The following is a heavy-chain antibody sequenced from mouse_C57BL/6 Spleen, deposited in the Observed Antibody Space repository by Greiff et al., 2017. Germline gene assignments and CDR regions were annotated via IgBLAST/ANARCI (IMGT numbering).Heavy chain of an antibody. D-gene: IGHD1-1*02. CDR1: GFSFNTYA. CDR2: IRSKSNNYAT. CDR3: VLLWYPRGAMDY. J-gene: IGHJ4*01. Sequence: EVQRVESGGGLVQPKGSLKLSCAASGFSFNTYAMNWVRQAPGTGLEWVARIRSKSNNYATYYADSVKDRFTISRDDSESMLYLQMNNLKTEDTAMYYCVLLWYPRGAMDYWGQGTSVTVSS. V-gene: IGHV10-1*01.